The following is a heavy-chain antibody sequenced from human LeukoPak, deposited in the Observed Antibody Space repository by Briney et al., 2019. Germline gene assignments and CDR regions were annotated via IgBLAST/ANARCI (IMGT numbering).Heavy chain of an antibody. V-gene: IGHV4-39*01. CDR2: IFASGTT. Sequence: SETLSDTCTVSGGSISGSTYFWGWIRQPPGKGLEWIGSIFASGTTYYNPSLESRLTISVDTSKNRLSLKLNSVTAADTAVYYCARNGGYQWYFDPSGTGTLLTVSS. D-gene: IGHD2-8*01. CDR3: ARNGGYQWYFDP. CDR1: GGSISGSTYF. J-gene: IGHJ2*01.